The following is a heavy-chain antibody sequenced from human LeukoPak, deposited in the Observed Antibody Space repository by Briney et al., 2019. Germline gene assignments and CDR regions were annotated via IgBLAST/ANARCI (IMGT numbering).Heavy chain of an antibody. V-gene: IGHV4-39*01. CDR2: IYYGGST. Sequence: PSETLSLTCTVSGGSISSSSYHWGWTRQPPGKGLEWIGTIYYGGSTYYNPSLKSRVTISVDTSKKQFSLKLTSVTAADAAVYYCARLGDYYDSSGYFDAFDIWGQGTMVTVFS. D-gene: IGHD3-22*01. CDR1: GGSISSSSYH. CDR3: ARLGDYYDSSGYFDAFDI. J-gene: IGHJ3*02.